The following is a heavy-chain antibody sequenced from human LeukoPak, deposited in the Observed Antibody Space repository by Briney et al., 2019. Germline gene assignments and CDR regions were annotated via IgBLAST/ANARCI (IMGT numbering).Heavy chain of an antibody. D-gene: IGHD3-22*01. Sequence: SVNVSCKASGGTFSSYAISWVRQAPGQGLEWMGRIIPILDIANYAQKFQGRVTITADKSTSTAYMELSSLRSEDTAVYYCASAPPPDSSGYYYGGREDYWGQGTLVTVSS. V-gene: IGHV1-69*04. CDR2: IIPILDIA. CDR1: GGTFSSYA. CDR3: ASAPPPDSSGYYYGGREDY. J-gene: IGHJ4*02.